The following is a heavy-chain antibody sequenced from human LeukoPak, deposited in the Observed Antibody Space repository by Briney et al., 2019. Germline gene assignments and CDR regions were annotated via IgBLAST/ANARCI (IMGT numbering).Heavy chain of an antibody. D-gene: IGHD6-19*01. CDR3: ARAVSYSSGWSPDY. Sequence: GRSLSLSCAASGFTFSSYAMHWVRQAPGKGLEWVAVISYDGSNKYYADSVKGRFTISRDNSKNTLYLQMNSLRAEGTAVYYCARAVSYSSGWSPDYWGQGTLVTVSS. J-gene: IGHJ4*02. CDR2: ISYDGSNK. V-gene: IGHV3-30*04. CDR1: GFTFSSYA.